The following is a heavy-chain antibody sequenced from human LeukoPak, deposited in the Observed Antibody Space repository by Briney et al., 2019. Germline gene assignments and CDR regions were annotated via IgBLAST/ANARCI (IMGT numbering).Heavy chain of an antibody. Sequence: ASVKVSCKASGYTLTSYGMSWVRQAPGQGLEWMGWISAYNGNTNYAQKLQGRVTMTTDTSTSTAYMELSRLRSDDTAVYYCAAGIMVPGLIAARPFDYWGQGTLVTVSS. CDR3: AAGIMVPGLIAARPFDY. CDR2: ISAYNGNT. J-gene: IGHJ4*02. V-gene: IGHV1-18*01. CDR1: GYTLTSYG. D-gene: IGHD6-6*01.